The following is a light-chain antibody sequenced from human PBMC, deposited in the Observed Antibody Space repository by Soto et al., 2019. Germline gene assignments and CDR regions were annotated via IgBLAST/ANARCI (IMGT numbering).Light chain of an antibody. J-gene: IGKJ3*01. V-gene: IGKV3-15*01. CDR2: GAS. CDR1: QSVSSN. Sequence: EIVMTQSPATLSVSPGERATLSCRASQSVSSNLAWYQQKPGQAPRLLIYGASTRATGIPARFSGSGSGTEFTLTVSSLKSEDFAVYYCKHCNNWPPAFTFGPGTKVDIK. CDR3: KHCNNWPPAFT.